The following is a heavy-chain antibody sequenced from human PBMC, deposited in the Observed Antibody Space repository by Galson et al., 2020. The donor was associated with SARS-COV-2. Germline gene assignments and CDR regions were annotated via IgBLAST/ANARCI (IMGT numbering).Heavy chain of an antibody. Sequence: ASVKLSCKVSGYTLTELSMHWVRQAPGKGLEWMGGFDPEDGETIYAQKFQGRVTMTEDTSTDTAYMELSSLRSEDTAVYYCATAAVAGTWEWFDPWGQGTLVTVSS. D-gene: IGHD6-19*01. CDR1: GYTLTELS. J-gene: IGHJ5*02. CDR3: ATAAVAGTWEWFDP. V-gene: IGHV1-24*01. CDR2: FDPEDGET.